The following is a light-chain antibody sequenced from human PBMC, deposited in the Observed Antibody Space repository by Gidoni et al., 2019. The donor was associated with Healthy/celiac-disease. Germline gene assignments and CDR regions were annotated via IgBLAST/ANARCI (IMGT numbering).Light chain of an antibody. CDR3: AAWDDSLNGVV. CDR1: SSNIGSNT. J-gene: IGLJ2*01. V-gene: IGLV1-44*01. CDR2: SNN. Sequence: QSVLTQPPTASGTPGQRVTISCSGSSSNIGSNTVNWYQQPPGTAPKLLSYSNNQRPSGVPERFSGSKSGTSASLAISGLQSEDEADYYCAAWDDSLNGVVFGGGTKLTVL.